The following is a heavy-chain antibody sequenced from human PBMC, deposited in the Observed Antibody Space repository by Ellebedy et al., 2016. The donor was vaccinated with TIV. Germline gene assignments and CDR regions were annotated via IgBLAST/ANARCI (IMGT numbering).Heavy chain of an antibody. J-gene: IGHJ4*02. V-gene: IGHV1-2*02. D-gene: IGHD1-26*01. CDR3: AREMLGDNKSFDY. CDR1: VYTFTGHY. Sequence: ASVKVSXXPSVYTFTGHYMHWVRQAPGQGPEWVGCINPNSGVTAYPPKFQGRVTVTRDTSVSIVSMDLSSLRSDDTALYYCAREMLGDNKSFDYWGQGTLVTVSS. CDR2: INPNSGVT.